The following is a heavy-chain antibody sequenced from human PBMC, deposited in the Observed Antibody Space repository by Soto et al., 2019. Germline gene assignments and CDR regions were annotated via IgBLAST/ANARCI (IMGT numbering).Heavy chain of an antibody. CDR2: ISAYNCNT. CDR1: GYTFTSYG. CDR3: ARDEDSSGWSTYYYYGMDV. J-gene: IGHJ6*02. Sequence: ASVKVSCKASGYTFTSYGISWVRQAPGQGLEWMGWISAYNCNTNYAQKLQGRVTMTTDTSTSTAYMELRSLRSDDAAVYYCARDEDSSGWSTYYYYGMDVWGQGTTVTV. V-gene: IGHV1-18*04. D-gene: IGHD6-19*01.